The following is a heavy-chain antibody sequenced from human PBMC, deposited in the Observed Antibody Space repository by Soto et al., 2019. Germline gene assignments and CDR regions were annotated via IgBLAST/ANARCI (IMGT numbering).Heavy chain of an antibody. CDR3: GRLPYIWYYPDYYYYGMDV. Sequence: PGESLKISCKGSGYSSASYRIGWVRQMPGKGLEWMGIIYPTNSDTRYSPSFQGQATISADKSINTAYLQWSSLKASATAVYYCGRLPYIWYYPDYYYYGMDVWGQGTSVTVSS. D-gene: IGHD1-7*01. V-gene: IGHV5-51*01. CDR1: GYSSASYR. CDR2: IYPTNSDT. J-gene: IGHJ6*02.